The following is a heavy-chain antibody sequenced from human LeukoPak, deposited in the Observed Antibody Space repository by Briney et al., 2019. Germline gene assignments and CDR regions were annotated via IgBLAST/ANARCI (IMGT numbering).Heavy chain of an antibody. Sequence: GGSLRLSWAASGFNFRWFLMSLDREAPGKGLEGVCKIRDHGRDKYYVDSVTGRLIVSRDNANNLVHLQTHPLGAEDTAMYYCASPRGDYRGPPFDDWGQGTLVNVSS. V-gene: IGHV3-7*01. CDR1: GFNFRWFL. J-gene: IGHJ4*02. D-gene: IGHD4-17*01. CDR3: ASPRGDYRGPPFDD. CDR2: IRDHGRDK.